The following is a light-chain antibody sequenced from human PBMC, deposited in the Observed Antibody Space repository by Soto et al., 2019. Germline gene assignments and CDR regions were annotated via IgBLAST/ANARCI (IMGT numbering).Light chain of an antibody. CDR2: EVS. V-gene: IGLV2-14*01. CDR3: SSYTSTYTLVL. Sequence: QSVLTQPASVSGSPGQSITISCTGTSSDIDGYNYVSWYQQHPGKAPKLMIYEVSNRPSGVSNRFSGSKSGNTASLTISGLQAEDEADYYCSSYTSTYTLVLFGGGTKLTVL. J-gene: IGLJ2*01. CDR1: SSDIDGYNY.